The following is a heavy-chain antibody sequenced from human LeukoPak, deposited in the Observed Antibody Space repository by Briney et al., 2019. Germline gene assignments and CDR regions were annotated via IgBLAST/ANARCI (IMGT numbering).Heavy chain of an antibody. CDR1: GFTFSGHW. D-gene: IGHD1-14*01. CDR2: INQGGSDK. J-gene: IGHJ4*02. Sequence: GGSLRLSCAASGFTFSGHWMSWVRQAPGKGQEWVANINQGGSDKYYVDSVKGRFTISRDNANNLLYLQMNSLRGEDTAVYYCTRDRSRAEDDWGQGTLVTVSS. CDR3: TRDRSRAEDD. V-gene: IGHV3-7*01.